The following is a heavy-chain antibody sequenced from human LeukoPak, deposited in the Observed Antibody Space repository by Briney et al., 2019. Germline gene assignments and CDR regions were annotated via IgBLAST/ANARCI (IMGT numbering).Heavy chain of an antibody. J-gene: IGHJ5*02. D-gene: IGHD1-14*01. Sequence: GGSLRLSCAASGFTFSSYGMHWVRQAPGKGLEWVAVISYDGSNKYYADSVKGRFTISRDNSKNTLYLQVNSLRTEDSAIYFCAKDQRGARSATYNHNRFDPWGQGTLVTVSS. CDR1: GFTFSSYG. CDR3: AKDQRGARSATYNHNRFDP. V-gene: IGHV3-30*18. CDR2: ISYDGSNK.